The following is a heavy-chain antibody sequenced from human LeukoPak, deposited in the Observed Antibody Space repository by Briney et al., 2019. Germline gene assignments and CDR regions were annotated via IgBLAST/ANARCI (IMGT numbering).Heavy chain of an antibody. V-gene: IGHV4-4*07. D-gene: IGHD6-13*01. CDR2: IYTSGST. Sequence: SETLSLTCTVSGGSISSYYWSWIRQPAGKGLEWIGRIYTSGSTNYNPSLKSRVTISVDKSKNQFSLKLSSVTAADTAVYYCASRYSSSWYHFDYWGQGTLVTVSS. J-gene: IGHJ4*02. CDR3: ASRYSSSWYHFDY. CDR1: GGSISSYY.